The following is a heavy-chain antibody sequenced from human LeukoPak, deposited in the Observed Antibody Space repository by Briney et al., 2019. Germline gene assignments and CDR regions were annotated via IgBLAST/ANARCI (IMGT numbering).Heavy chain of an antibody. CDR3: ARATIAVSSDWYFDL. Sequence: GASVKVSCRASGHTFTNFYIHWVRQAPGQGLEWMGMNNPSGDSTNYAQKFQGRVTMTRDTSTSTIYMELSSLTSDDTAVYFCARATIAVSSDWYFDLWGRGTLLTVSS. CDR2: NNPSGDST. V-gene: IGHV1-46*01. D-gene: IGHD6-19*01. CDR1: GHTFTNFY. J-gene: IGHJ2*01.